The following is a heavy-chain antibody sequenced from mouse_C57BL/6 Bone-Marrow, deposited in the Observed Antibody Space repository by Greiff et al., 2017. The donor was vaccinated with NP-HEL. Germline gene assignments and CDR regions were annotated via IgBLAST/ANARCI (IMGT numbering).Heavy chain of an antibody. D-gene: IGHD2-5*01. CDR2: IYPRSGNT. CDR3: ARLTSNQAWFAY. CDR1: GYTFTSYG. V-gene: IGHV1-81*01. Sequence: QVQLQQSGAELARPGASVKLSCKASGYTFTSYGISWVKQRTGQGLEWIGEIYPRSGNTYYNEKFKGKATLTADKSSSTAYMELRSLTSEDSAVYFCARLTSNQAWFAYWGQGTLVTVSA. J-gene: IGHJ3*01.